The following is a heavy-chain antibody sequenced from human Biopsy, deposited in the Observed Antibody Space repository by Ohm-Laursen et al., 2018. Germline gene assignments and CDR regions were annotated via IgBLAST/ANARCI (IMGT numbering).Heavy chain of an antibody. Sequence: SLRLSCAASGFTFSNFNMNWFRQAPGEGLEWVSYISSSSESIYYADSVRGRFTVSRDNAQNSMYLQMSSLRADDTAVYYCATDDYSGDSAYWGQGTLVTVSS. V-gene: IGHV3-48*01. J-gene: IGHJ4*02. D-gene: IGHD4-23*01. CDR2: ISSSSESI. CDR1: GFTFSNFN. CDR3: ATDDYSGDSAY.